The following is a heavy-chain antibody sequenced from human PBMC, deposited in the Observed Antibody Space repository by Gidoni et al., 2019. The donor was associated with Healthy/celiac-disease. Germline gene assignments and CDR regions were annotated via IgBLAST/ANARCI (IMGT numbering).Heavy chain of an antibody. CDR1: GGSFSGYY. CDR2: INHSGST. Sequence: QVQPQQWGAGLLKPSETLSLTCAVYGGSFSGYYWSWIRQPPGKGLEWIGEINHSGSTNYNPSLKSRVTISVDTSKNQFSLKLSSVTAADTAVYYCARNYGDPDWGQGTLVTVSS. D-gene: IGHD4-17*01. V-gene: IGHV4-34*01. J-gene: IGHJ4*02. CDR3: ARNYGDPD.